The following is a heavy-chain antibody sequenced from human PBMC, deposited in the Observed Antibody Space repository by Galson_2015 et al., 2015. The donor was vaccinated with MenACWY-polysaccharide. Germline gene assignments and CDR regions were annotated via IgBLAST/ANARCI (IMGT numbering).Heavy chain of an antibody. CDR3: ARDPLASSSYPRGYALDL. CDR2: IRQDGSEK. Sequence: SLRLSCAASGFTFSSFWMSWVRQAPGKGLEWVAIIRQDGSEKYYVDSVKGRFSISRDNAKNSLYPQMNRLRSEDTAVYYCARDPLASSSYPRGYALDLWGRGPLVTVSS. V-gene: IGHV3-7*01. D-gene: IGHD6-19*01. J-gene: IGHJ2*01. CDR1: GFTFSSFW.